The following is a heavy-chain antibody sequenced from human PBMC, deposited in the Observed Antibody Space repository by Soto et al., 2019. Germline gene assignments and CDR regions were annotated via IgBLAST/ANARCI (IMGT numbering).Heavy chain of an antibody. J-gene: IGHJ4*02. CDR1: GFSLSTSGVG. D-gene: IGHD5-12*01. Sequence: QITLKESGPPLVKPTQTLTLTCTYSGFSLSTSGVGLGWIRQPPGNALEWLALIYWDDDKRYSPSLKSRLTITKDTSKSQVVLTMTNMDPVDTATYYCAHSGWLRFGCYFDYWGQGTLVTVSS. CDR3: AHSGWLRFGCYFDY. V-gene: IGHV2-5*02. CDR2: IYWDDDK.